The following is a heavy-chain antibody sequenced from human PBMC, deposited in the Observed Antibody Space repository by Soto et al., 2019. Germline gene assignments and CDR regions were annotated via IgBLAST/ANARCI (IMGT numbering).Heavy chain of an antibody. J-gene: IGHJ4*02. D-gene: IGHD1-1*01. CDR2: ITGRSTYI. V-gene: IGHV3-21*01. CDR1: GFSFSSYG. CDR3: ARDLRDTGFDC. Sequence: GGSLRLSCAASGFSFSSYGMNWVRQAPGKELEWISSITGRSTYIYYTDSVKGRFTISRDNAKNSLFLQMNSLRAEDTAVYYCARDLRDTGFDCWGQGTLVTVSS.